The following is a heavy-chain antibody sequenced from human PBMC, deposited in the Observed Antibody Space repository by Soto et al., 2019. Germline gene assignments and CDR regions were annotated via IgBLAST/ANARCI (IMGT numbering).Heavy chain of an antibody. CDR1: GFTISSYS. CDR2: ISSSGSYI. V-gene: IGHV3-21*01. CDR3: ASPACNGGSCYYFDY. D-gene: IGHD2-15*01. Sequence: EVQLVESGGGLVKPGGSLRLSCAASGFTISSYSMNWVRQAPGKGLEWVSSISSSGSYIYYADSVKGRFTISRDNAKNSLYLQMNSLRAEDTAVYYCASPACNGGSCYYFDYWGQGTLVTVSS. J-gene: IGHJ4*02.